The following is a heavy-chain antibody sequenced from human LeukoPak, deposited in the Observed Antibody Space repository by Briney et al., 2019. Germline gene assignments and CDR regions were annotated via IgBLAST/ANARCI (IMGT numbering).Heavy chain of an antibody. CDR2: INPNSGGT. D-gene: IGHD3-10*01. CDR3: ARDNGLWFGELSYYGMDV. J-gene: IGHJ6*02. CDR1: GYTFTGYY. V-gene: IGHV1-2*04. Sequence: ASVKDSCKASGYTFTGYYMHWVRQAPGQGLEWMGWINPNSGGTNYAQKFQGWVTMTRDTSISTAYMELSRLRSDDTAVYYCARDNGLWFGELSYYGMDVWGQGTTVTVSS.